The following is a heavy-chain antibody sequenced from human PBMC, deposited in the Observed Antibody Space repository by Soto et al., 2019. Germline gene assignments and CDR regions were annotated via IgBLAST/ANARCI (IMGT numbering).Heavy chain of an antibody. J-gene: IGHJ6*02. CDR3: ARPVDTAMAVYYYYGMDV. V-gene: IGHV1-69*12. CDR2: IIPIFGTA. D-gene: IGHD5-18*01. Sequence: QVQLVQSGAEVKKPGSSVKVSCKASGGTFSSYAISWVRQAPGQGLEWMGGIIPIFGTANYAQKFQGRVTITADESTSTADMELSSLRSEDTAVYYCARPVDTAMAVYYYYGMDVWGQGTTVTVSS. CDR1: GGTFSSYA.